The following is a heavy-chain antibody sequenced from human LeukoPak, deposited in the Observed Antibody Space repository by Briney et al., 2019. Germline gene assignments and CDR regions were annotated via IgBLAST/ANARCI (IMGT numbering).Heavy chain of an antibody. Sequence: SETLSLTCSVSGDPISGYSNYKWSWIRQPPGKGPEWIGYIYYHGSTNYNPSLKGRVTFSVDTSKNQFSLKLTSVTAADTAVYYCAREYSAFDYWGQGALVTVSS. D-gene: IGHD6-13*01. J-gene: IGHJ4*02. CDR2: IYYHGST. V-gene: IGHV4-61*01. CDR3: AREYSAFDY. CDR1: GDPISGYSNYK.